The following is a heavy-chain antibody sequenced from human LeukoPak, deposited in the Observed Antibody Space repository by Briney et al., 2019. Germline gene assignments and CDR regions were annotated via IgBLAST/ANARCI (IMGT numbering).Heavy chain of an antibody. CDR3: ATVGYYGSGSNNWFDP. D-gene: IGHD3-10*01. CDR2: INPSGSST. J-gene: IGHJ5*02. Sequence: ASVKVSCKASGYTFTSYYMHWVRQAPGEGLEWMGIINPSGSSTSYAQKFQGRVTMTRDMSTSTVYMELSSLRSEDTAVYYCATVGYYGSGSNNWFDPWGQGTLVTVSS. V-gene: IGHV1-46*01. CDR1: GYTFTSYY.